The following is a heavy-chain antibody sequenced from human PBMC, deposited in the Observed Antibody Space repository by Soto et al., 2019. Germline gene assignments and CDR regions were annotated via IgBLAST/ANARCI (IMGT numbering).Heavy chain of an antibody. CDR1: GFTFSNYN. D-gene: IGHD6-19*01. V-gene: IGHV3-48*01. Sequence: DVQLVESGGGLVQPGGSLRLSCAASGFTFSNYNMNWVRQAPGKGLEWVSYIISSSSNIYYADSVKGRFTISRDNAKNSLYLQMNSLRVEDTAVHYCARDRGTIAVAGGDYWGHGTLVTVSS. CDR2: IISSSSNI. J-gene: IGHJ4*01. CDR3: ARDRGTIAVAGGDY.